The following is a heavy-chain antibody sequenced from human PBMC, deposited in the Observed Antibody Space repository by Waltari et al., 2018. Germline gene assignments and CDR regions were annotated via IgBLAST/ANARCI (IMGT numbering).Heavy chain of an antibody. J-gene: IGHJ4*02. V-gene: IGHV3-23*01. Sequence: EVQLLESGGGLVQPGGSFRLSCAASGLTVINYGMSWVRQAPGEGLEWVSGISGSGGGTYYADSVKGRFTISRDNSKNTLYLQMNSLRADDSAFYYCARAYNWNDFFDFWGLGTLVTVSS. CDR3: ARAYNWNDFFDF. CDR1: GLTVINYG. D-gene: IGHD1-1*01. CDR2: ISGSGGGT.